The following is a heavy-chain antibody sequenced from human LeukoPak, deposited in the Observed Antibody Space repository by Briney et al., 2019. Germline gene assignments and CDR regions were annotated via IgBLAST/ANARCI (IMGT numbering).Heavy chain of an antibody. CDR2: INHSGST. Sequence: PSETLSLTCAVYGGSFSGYYWSWIRQPPGKGLEWIGEINHSGSTNYNPSLKSRVTISVDTSKNQFSLKLSSVTAADTAVYYCARRANYGDYWYFDLWGRGTPVTVSS. J-gene: IGHJ2*01. V-gene: IGHV4-34*01. D-gene: IGHD4-17*01. CDR3: ARRANYGDYWYFDL. CDR1: GGSFSGYY.